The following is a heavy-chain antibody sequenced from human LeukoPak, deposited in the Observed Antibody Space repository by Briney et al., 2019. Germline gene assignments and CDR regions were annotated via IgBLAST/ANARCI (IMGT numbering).Heavy chain of an antibody. J-gene: IGHJ4*02. Sequence: PGGSLRLSCAASGFTFSSYDMSWVRQAPGKGLEWVSLIYSGGTTYYADSVKGRFTISRDNSKNTLYLQMNSLRAEDTAVYYCARRAGGYSHPYDYWGQGILVTVSS. V-gene: IGHV3-53*01. CDR1: GFTFSSYD. CDR2: IYSGGTT. D-gene: IGHD4-23*01. CDR3: ARRAGGYSHPYDY.